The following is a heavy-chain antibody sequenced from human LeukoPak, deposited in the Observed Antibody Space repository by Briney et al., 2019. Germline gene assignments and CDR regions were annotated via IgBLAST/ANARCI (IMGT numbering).Heavy chain of an antibody. Sequence: PGGSLRLSCAASGFTFSSYGMHWVRQAPGKGLEWVAFIRYDGSNKYYADSVKGRFTISRDNSKNTLYLQMNSLRAEDTAVYYCAKDARAMVYYYYYYYMDVWGKGTTVTISS. CDR2: IRYDGSNK. V-gene: IGHV3-30*02. CDR1: GFTFSSYG. D-gene: IGHD5-18*01. J-gene: IGHJ6*03. CDR3: AKDARAMVYYYYYYYMDV.